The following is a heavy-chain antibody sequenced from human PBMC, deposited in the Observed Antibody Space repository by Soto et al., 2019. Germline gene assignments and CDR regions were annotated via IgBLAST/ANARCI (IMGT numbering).Heavy chain of an antibody. CDR2: INHSGST. J-gene: IGHJ1*01. CDR3: ARAGGVGATKNAQFFQD. D-gene: IGHD1-26*01. CDR1: GGSFSGYY. V-gene: IGHV4-34*01. Sequence: SETLSLTCAVYGGSFSGYYWNWIRQPPGKGLEWIGEINHSGSTNYNPSLKSRVSISIDRSKNQFSLNLNSVTAADTAVYYCARAGGVGATKNAQFFQDWGQGTLVTVSS.